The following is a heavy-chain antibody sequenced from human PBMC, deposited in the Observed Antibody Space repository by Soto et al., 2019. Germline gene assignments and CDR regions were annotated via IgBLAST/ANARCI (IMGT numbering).Heavy chain of an antibody. Sequence: SETLSLTCTVSGGSISSGGYYWSWIRQHPGKGLEWIGYIYYSGSTYYNTSLKSRVTISVDTSKNQFSLKLSSVTAADTAVYYCARLNGYCISTNCHGYYGMDVWGQGTTVTVSS. CDR2: IYYSGST. CDR3: ARLNGYCISTNCHGYYGMDV. J-gene: IGHJ6*02. V-gene: IGHV4-31*03. CDR1: GGSISSGGYY. D-gene: IGHD2-2*03.